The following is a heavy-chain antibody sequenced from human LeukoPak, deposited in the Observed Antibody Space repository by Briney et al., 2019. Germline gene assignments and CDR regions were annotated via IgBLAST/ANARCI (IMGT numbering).Heavy chain of an antibody. Sequence: SVKVSCKASGGTFSSYAISWVRQAPGQGLEWMGGIITIFGTANYAQKFQGRVTITTDESTSTAYMELNSLRSEDTAVYYCARGVGWDYDILTGYYSFDYWRQGTLLTVSS. V-gene: IGHV1-69*05. CDR2: IITIFGTA. D-gene: IGHD3-9*01. CDR3: ARGVGWDYDILTGYYSFDY. J-gene: IGHJ4*02. CDR1: GGTFSSYA.